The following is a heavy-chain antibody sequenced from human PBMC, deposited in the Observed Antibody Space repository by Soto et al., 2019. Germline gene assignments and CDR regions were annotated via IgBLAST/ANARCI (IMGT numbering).Heavy chain of an antibody. V-gene: IGHV3-30-3*01. Sequence: QVQLVESGGGVVQPGRSLRLSCAASGFTFSSYAMHWVRQAPGKGLEWVAVISYDGSNKYYADSVKGRFTISRDNSKNTRYLHMNSVGAEDTAVYYCARSPIAAARGAYFDVWGQGTLVTVSS. CDR1: GFTFSSYA. J-gene: IGHJ4*02. CDR2: ISYDGSNK. CDR3: ARSPIAAARGAYFDV. D-gene: IGHD6-13*01.